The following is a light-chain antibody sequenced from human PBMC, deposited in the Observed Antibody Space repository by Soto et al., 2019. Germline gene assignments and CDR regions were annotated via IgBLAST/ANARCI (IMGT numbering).Light chain of an antibody. V-gene: IGKV3-11*01. Sequence: EIVLTQSPATLSLSPGETATLSFRASQSISNYLAWYQHKPGQAPRLLIFDASNRATGIPARFSGSGSGTDFTLTISSLEPEDFAVYYCQQRNIWPPVTFGQGTRLEI. J-gene: IGKJ5*01. CDR3: QQRNIWPPVT. CDR2: DAS. CDR1: QSISNY.